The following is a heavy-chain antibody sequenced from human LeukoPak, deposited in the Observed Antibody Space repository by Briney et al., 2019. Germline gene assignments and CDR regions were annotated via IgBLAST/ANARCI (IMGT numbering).Heavy chain of an antibody. CDR2: IYYSGST. J-gene: IGHJ4*02. CDR3: ARDGGNLLDY. CDR1: GGSISSYY. Sequence: SETLSLTCTVSGGSISSYYWSWIRQPPGKGLEWIGYIYYSGSTNYNPSLKSRVTISVDTSKNQFSLKLSSVTAADTAVYYCARDGGNLLDYWGRGTLVTVSS. V-gene: IGHV4-59*01. D-gene: IGHD4-23*01.